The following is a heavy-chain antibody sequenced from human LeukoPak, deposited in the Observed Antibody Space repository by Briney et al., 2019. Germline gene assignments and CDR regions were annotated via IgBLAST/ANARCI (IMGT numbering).Heavy chain of an antibody. V-gene: IGHV3-30*04. CDR3: ARERRGGHYYFDY. CDR2: ISYDGSNK. D-gene: IGHD3-3*01. J-gene: IGHJ4*02. CDR1: GFTFSSYA. Sequence: GGSLRLSCAASGFTFSSYAMHWVRQAPGKGLEGVAVISYDGSNKYYADSVKGRFTISRDNSKNTLYLQMNSLRAEDTAVYYCARERRGGHYYFDYWGQGTLVTVSS.